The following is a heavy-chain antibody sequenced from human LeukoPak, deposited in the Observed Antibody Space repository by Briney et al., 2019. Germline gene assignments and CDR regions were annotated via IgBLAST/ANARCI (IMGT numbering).Heavy chain of an antibody. CDR2: INHSGST. J-gene: IGHJ4*02. CDR3: ARASALRFLEWFYFDY. Sequence: SETLSLTCAVYGGSFSGYYWSWIRQPPGKGLEWIGEINHSGSTNYNPSLKSRVTISVDTSKNQFSLKLSSVTAADTAVYYCARASALRFLEWFYFDYWGQGTLVTVSS. V-gene: IGHV4-34*01. D-gene: IGHD3-3*01. CDR1: GGSFSGYY.